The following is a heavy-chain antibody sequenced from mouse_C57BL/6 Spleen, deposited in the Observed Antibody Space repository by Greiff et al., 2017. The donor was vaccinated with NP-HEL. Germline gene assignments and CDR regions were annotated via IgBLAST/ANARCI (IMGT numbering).Heavy chain of an antibody. Sequence: VQLKQSGGGLVKPGGSLKLSCAASGFTFSDYGMHWVRQAPEKGLEWVAYISSGSSTIYYADTVKGRFTISRDNAKNTLFLQMTSLRSEDTAMYYCARQYDWYFDYWGQGTTLTVSS. CDR3: ARQYDWYFDY. CDR1: GFTFSDYG. CDR2: ISSGSSTI. V-gene: IGHV5-17*01. J-gene: IGHJ2*01. D-gene: IGHD2-4*01.